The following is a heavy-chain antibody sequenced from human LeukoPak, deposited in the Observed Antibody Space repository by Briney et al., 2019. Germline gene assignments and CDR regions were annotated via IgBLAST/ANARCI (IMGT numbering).Heavy chain of an antibody. CDR3: RDAFDY. CDR2: IGYDGSEK. J-gene: IGHJ4*02. Sequence: QPGRSLRLSCAASGFTFNIYAMHWVRQAPGKGLEWVAFIGYDGSEKFYADSVKGRFTISRDNSKNTLYLQMNSLRRDDTAVYYCRDAFDYWGQGTLVTVSS. V-gene: IGHV3-30*04. CDR1: GFTFNIYA.